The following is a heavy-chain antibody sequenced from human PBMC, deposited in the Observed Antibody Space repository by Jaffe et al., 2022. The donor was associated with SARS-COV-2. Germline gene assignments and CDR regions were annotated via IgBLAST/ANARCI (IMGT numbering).Heavy chain of an antibody. CDR1: GFTFSSYG. D-gene: IGHD3-9*01. Sequence: QVQLVESGGGVVQPGRSLRLSCAASGFTFSSYGMHWVRQAPGKGLEWVAVISYDGSNKYYADSVKGRFTISRDNSKNTLYLQMNSLRAEDTAVYYCAKDLLRYFDWLLHYYGMDVWGQGTTVTVSS. J-gene: IGHJ6*02. V-gene: IGHV3-30*18. CDR2: ISYDGSNK. CDR3: AKDLLRYFDWLLHYYGMDV.